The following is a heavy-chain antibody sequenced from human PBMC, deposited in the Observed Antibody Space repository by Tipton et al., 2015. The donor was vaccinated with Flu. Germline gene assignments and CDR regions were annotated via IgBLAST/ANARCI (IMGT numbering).Heavy chain of an antibody. J-gene: IGHJ3*02. CDR3: ARVSGYYDSSGTRNDAFDI. D-gene: IGHD3-22*01. CDR2: IYTSGST. Sequence: LRLSCTVSGGSISSYYWSWIRQPAGKGLEWIGRIYTSGSTNYNPSLKSRVTMSVDTSKNQFSLKLSSVTAADTAVYYCARVSGYYDSSGTRNDAFDIWGQGTMVTVSS. V-gene: IGHV4-4*07. CDR1: GGSISSYY.